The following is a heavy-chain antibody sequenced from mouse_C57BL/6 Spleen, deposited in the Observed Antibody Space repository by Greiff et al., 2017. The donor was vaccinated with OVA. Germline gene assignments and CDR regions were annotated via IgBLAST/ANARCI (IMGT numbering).Heavy chain of an antibody. CDR1: GYTFTSYW. V-gene: IGHV1-53*01. CDR2: INPSNGGT. D-gene: IGHD1-1*01. J-gene: IGHJ2*01. CDR3: ARGSVVAGDY. Sequence: VKLMESGTELVKPGASVKLSCKASGYTFTSYWMHWVKQRPGQGLEWIGNINPSNGGTNYNEKFKSKATLTVDKSSSTAYMQLSSLTSEDSAVYYCARGSVVAGDYWGQGTTLTVSS.